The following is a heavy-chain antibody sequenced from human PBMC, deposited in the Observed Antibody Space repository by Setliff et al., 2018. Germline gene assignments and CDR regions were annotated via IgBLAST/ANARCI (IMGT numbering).Heavy chain of an antibody. J-gene: IGHJ4*02. CDR3: ARTPDGFLGDGYNLNTLGYFDS. D-gene: IGHD3-3*01. CDR2: IYTRGST. V-gene: IGHV4-61*02. Sequence: SETLSLTCTVSGGSISSGSYYWSWIRQPAGKGLEWIGRIYTRGSTNYNPPLKSRVTISVDTSKNQFSLKLSSVTAADTAVYYCARTPDGFLGDGYNLNTLGYFDSWGQGTLVTVAS. CDR1: GGSISSGSYY.